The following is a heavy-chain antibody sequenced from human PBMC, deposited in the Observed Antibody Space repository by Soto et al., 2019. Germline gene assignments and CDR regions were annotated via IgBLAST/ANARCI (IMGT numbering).Heavy chain of an antibody. CDR3: VRSVPAATWQYSGMDV. CDR2: IYHSGTF. J-gene: IGHJ6*02. CDR1: GDSVSSSSC. Sequence: QVRLQESGPGLVEPSGTLSLTCAVSGDSVSSSSCWSWVRQAPGKGLEWIGEIYHSGTFNYNPSLASRVSLSVDKSRNQLSLNLESVTAADTAVYYCVRSVPAATWQYSGMDVWGQGTTVTVSS. V-gene: IGHV4-4*02. D-gene: IGHD2-2*01.